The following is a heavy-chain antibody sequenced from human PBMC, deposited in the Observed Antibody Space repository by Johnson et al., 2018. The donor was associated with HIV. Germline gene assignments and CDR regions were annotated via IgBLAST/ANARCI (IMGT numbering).Heavy chain of an antibody. D-gene: IGHD3-3*01. CDR2: IYSGGST. J-gene: IGHJ3*02. CDR3: ATDPQFLEWLLRGGTDAFHI. Sequence: EVQLVESGGGLVQPGGSLRLSCAASGFTVSRNYMNWVRQAPGKGLEWVSVIYSGGSTYYADSVKGRFTISRDISKNTLYLQLNSLKTEDTALYYCATDPQFLEWLLRGGTDAFHIWGQGTMVTVSS. CDR1: GFTVSRNY. V-gene: IGHV3-66*01.